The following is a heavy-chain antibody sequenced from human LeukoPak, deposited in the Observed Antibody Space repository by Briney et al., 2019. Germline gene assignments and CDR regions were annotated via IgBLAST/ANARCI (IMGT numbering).Heavy chain of an antibody. Sequence: GGSLRLSCAASGFTFSDYYMSWIRQAPGKGLGWVSYISSSGSTIYYADSVKGRFTISRDNAKNSLYLQMNSLRAEDTAVYYCAGSRGYSYGHPDYYYGMDVWGQGTTVTVSS. CDR2: ISSSGSTI. J-gene: IGHJ6*02. CDR1: GFTFSDYY. D-gene: IGHD5-18*01. V-gene: IGHV3-11*01. CDR3: AGSRGYSYGHPDYYYGMDV.